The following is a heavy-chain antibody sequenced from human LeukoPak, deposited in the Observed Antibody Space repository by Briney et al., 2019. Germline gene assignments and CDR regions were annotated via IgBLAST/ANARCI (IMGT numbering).Heavy chain of an antibody. CDR3: ARAGKYCSSTSCRYYYYYYMDV. CDR1: GGTFSSYA. CDR2: IIPIFGTA. J-gene: IGHJ6*03. V-gene: IGHV1-69*05. Sequence: SVKVSCKASGGTFSSYAISWVRQAPGQGLEWMGGIIPIFGTANYAQKFQGRVTITTDESTSTAYMELSSLRSEDTAVYYCARAGKYCSSTSCRYYYYYYMDVWGKGTTVTVSS. D-gene: IGHD2-2*01.